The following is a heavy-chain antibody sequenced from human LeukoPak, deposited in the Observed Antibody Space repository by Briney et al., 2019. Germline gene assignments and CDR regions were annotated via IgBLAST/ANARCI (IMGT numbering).Heavy chain of an antibody. CDR3: ASETPIAAGPPYFDY. CDR1: GGTFSSYA. D-gene: IGHD6-6*01. CDR2: IIPIFGTA. Sequence: GSSVKVSCKASGGTFSSYAISWVRQAPGQGLEWMGGIIPIFGTANYAQKFQGRVTITTDESTSTAYMELSSLRSEDTAVYYCASETPIAAGPPYFDYWGQGTLVTVSS. V-gene: IGHV1-69*05. J-gene: IGHJ4*02.